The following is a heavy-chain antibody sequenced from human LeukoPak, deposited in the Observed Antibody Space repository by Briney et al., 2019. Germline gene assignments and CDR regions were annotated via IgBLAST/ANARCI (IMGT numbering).Heavy chain of an antibody. D-gene: IGHD4-17*01. Sequence: GASVKVSCKASGGTFSSYAISWVRQAPGQGLEWMGGIIPIFGTANYAQKFQGRVTITADESTSTAYMELSSLRSVDTAVYYCARDRLDYGDYETCLDVWGKGTTVTVSS. CDR3: ARDRLDYGDYETCLDV. V-gene: IGHV1-69*13. CDR1: GGTFSSYA. CDR2: IIPIFGTA. J-gene: IGHJ6*04.